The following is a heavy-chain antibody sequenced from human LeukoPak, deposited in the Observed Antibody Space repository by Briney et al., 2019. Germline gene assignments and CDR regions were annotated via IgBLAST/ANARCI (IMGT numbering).Heavy chain of an antibody. J-gene: IGHJ4*02. V-gene: IGHV3-23*01. Sequence: GGSLRLSCAASGFTFSSYAMSWVRQAPGKGLEWVSATCGSGGSTYYADSVKGRFTISRDNSKNTLYLQMNSLRAEDTAVYYCAKGHSSSWYRSKLFDYWGQGTLVTVSS. D-gene: IGHD6-13*01. CDR3: AKGHSSSWYRSKLFDY. CDR2: TCGSGGST. CDR1: GFTFSSYA.